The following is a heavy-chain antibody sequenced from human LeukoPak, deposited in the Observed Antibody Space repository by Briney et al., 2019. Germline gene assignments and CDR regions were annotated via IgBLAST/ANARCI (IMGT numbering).Heavy chain of an antibody. D-gene: IGHD3-10*01. CDR2: ISSSGSTI. V-gene: IGHV3-48*03. CDR3: AELGITKNGGD. CDR1: GVTFSSYE. J-gene: IGHJ6*04. Sequence: PGGTLRLSCAASGVTFSSYEMNWVRRAPGKAREEVSYISSSGSTIYYADSVKGRFTISRDNAKNSLYLQMNSLRAEDTAVYYCAELGITKNGGDWGKGTTVTISS.